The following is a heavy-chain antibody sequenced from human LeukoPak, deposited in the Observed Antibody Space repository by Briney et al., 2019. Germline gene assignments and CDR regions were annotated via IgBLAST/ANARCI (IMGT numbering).Heavy chain of an antibody. J-gene: IGHJ4*02. CDR3: AREGSRGYTDY. CDR1: GGSISSYY. V-gene: IGHV4-59*01. CDR2: IYYSGST. D-gene: IGHD5-24*01. Sequence: SETLSLTCTVSGGSISSYYWSWIRQPPGKGLEWIGYIYYSGSTNYNPSLKSRVTISVDTSKNQFSLKLSSVTAADTAVYYCAREGSRGYTDYWGQGTLVTVSS.